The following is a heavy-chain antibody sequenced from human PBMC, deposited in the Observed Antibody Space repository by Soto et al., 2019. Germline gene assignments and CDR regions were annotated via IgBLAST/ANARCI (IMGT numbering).Heavy chain of an antibody. D-gene: IGHD3-9*01. J-gene: IGHJ4*02. CDR3: AKDISPVDVLRYFDWLSYFDY. CDR1: GFTFSSYA. CDR2: ISGSGGST. V-gene: IGHV3-23*01. Sequence: PGGSLRLSCASSGFTFSSYAMSWVRQAPGRGLEWVSAISGSGGSTYYADSVKGRFTISRDNSKNTLYLQMNSLRAEDTAVYYCAKDISPVDVLRYFDWLSYFDYWGQGTLVTVSS.